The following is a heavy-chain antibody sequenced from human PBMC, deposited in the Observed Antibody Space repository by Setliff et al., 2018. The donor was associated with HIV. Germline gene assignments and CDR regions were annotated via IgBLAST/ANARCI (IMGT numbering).Heavy chain of an antibody. CDR3: ASGVLVVSAIFPASIAFDI. V-gene: IGHV3-30-3*01. D-gene: IGHD2-8*02. Sequence: GGSLRLSCAGSGFTFSSYWMSWVRQAPGKGLEWVAVISFDGSNKYYADSVKGRFTVSRDNSKNTLYLQMNSLRAEDSAVYYCASGVLVVSAIFPASIAFDIWGQGTMVTVSS. CDR2: ISFDGSNK. CDR1: GFTFSSYW. J-gene: IGHJ3*02.